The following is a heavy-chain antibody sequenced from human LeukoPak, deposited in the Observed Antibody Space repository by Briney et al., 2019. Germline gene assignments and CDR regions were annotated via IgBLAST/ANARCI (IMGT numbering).Heavy chain of an antibody. CDR3: AQMIVHYSAFDI. CDR1: GYTFTSYD. J-gene: IGHJ3*02. Sequence: SVKVSCKASGYTFTSYDINWVLQATGQGLEGMGWMNPNSGNTGYAQKFQGRVTMTRNTSISTAYLELSSMRSEDTAVYYCAQMIVHYSAFDIWGQGTMVTVSS. D-gene: IGHD3-22*01. CDR2: MNPNSGNT. V-gene: IGHV1-8*01.